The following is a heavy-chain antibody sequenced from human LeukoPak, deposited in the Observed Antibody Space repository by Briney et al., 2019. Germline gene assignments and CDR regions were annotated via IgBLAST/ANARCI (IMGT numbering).Heavy chain of an antibody. Sequence: GGSLRLSCAASGFTFSSYAMNWVRQAPGKGLEWVSTISGSGGGPYYADSVKGRFAISRDNSKNTLSLQMNSLRAEDTAVYYCAKSAASTQYYYGMDVWGQGTTVTVSS. V-gene: IGHV3-23*01. D-gene: IGHD6-25*01. CDR3: AKSAASTQYYYGMDV. CDR1: GFTFSSYA. J-gene: IGHJ6*02. CDR2: ISGSGGGP.